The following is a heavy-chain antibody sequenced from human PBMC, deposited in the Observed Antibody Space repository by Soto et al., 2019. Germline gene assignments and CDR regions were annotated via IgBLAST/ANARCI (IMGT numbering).Heavy chain of an antibody. D-gene: IGHD3-22*01. CDR1: GASITSDDFY. Sequence: SETLSLTCTVSGASITSDDFYCSWIRQHPGKGLEWIGYMYHSGNTYYNPSLRGRLTMSLDTSKNQFSLKLTSVAAADTAVYYCVKYYYDSSGLNWFDPWGPGTLVTVSS. CDR3: VKYYYDSSGLNWFDP. CDR2: MYHSGNT. J-gene: IGHJ5*02. V-gene: IGHV4-31*03.